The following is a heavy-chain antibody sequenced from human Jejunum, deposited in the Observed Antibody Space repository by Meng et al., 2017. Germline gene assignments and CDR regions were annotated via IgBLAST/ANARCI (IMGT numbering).Heavy chain of an antibody. CDR1: GYTFAIQA. V-gene: IGHV7-4-1*02. CDR2: INTNTGNP. CDR3: ARDLTYGFLE. Sequence: HVQLVQTGFELKKPGALVTVASRASGYTFAIQAMNWVRQAPGQGIEWMGWINTNTGNPRYAQGFTGRFVFSLDTSVSTAYLQITSLKAEDTAVYYCARDLTYGFLEWGQGTLVTVSS. D-gene: IGHD3-3*01. J-gene: IGHJ4*02.